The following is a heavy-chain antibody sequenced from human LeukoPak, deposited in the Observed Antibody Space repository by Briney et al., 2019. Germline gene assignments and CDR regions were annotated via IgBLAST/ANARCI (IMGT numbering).Heavy chain of an antibody. CDR1: GFTFDDYG. CDR2: IKQDGSEK. CDR3: ARAQRRITIFGVVPPYY. V-gene: IGHV3-7*01. J-gene: IGHJ4*02. Sequence: GGSLRLSCAASGFTFDDYGMSWVRQAPGKGLEWVANIKQDGSEKYYVDSVKGRFTISRDNAKNSLYLQMNSLRAEDTAVYYCARAQRRITIFGVVPPYYWGQGTLVTVSS. D-gene: IGHD3-3*01.